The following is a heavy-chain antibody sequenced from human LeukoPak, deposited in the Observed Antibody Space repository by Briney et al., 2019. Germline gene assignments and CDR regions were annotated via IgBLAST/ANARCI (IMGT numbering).Heavy chain of an antibody. CDR3: ARYMGLRDGYIIDY. CDR2: IYHSGST. Sequence: SETLSLTCAVSGASISSSNWWCWVRQPPGKGLEWIGKIYHSGSTNYNPSLKSRVTISVDTSKNQFSLKLSSVTAADTAVYYCARYMGLRDGYIIDYWGQGTLVTVSS. CDR1: GASISSSNW. D-gene: IGHD5-24*01. V-gene: IGHV4-4*02. J-gene: IGHJ4*02.